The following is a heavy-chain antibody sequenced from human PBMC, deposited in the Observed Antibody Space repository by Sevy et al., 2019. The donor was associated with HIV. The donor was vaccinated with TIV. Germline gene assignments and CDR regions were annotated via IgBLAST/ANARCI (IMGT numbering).Heavy chain of an antibody. CDR1: GYNFPNYG. V-gene: IGHV5-51*01. CDR2: IYPGDSDV. Sequence: GESLKISCKGSGYNFPNYGIAWVRQMPGKDLEWMGIIYPGDSDVRYSPSFQGQVTFSADKSISTAYLQWSSLKASDSAIYYYVRGVLASYFDYWGQGTLVTVSS. D-gene: IGHD2-8*01. CDR3: VRGVLASYFDY. J-gene: IGHJ4*02.